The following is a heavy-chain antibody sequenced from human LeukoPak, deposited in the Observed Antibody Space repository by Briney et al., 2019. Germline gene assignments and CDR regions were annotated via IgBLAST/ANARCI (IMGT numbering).Heavy chain of an antibody. Sequence: GGSLRLSCAASGFTFSSHGMHWVRQGPGKGLEWVATISHDGSDIFYVESGKGRFTISRDNSKTTVYLQMTGLRTDDTGVYYCARVRDPFRWTRTLDHWGQGTRVIVSS. V-gene: IGHV3-30*03. CDR2: ISHDGSDI. D-gene: IGHD4-23*01. CDR1: GFTFSSHG. J-gene: IGHJ4*02. CDR3: ARVRDPFRWTRTLDH.